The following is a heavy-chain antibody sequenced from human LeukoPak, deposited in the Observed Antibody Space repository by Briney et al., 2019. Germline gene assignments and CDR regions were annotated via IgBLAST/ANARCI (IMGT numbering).Heavy chain of an antibody. CDR2: LDAGGGNT. CDR3: AKDEGYDPIYYLES. D-gene: IGHD5-12*01. CDR1: GFTFYTYA. J-gene: IGHJ4*02. V-gene: IGHV3-23*01. Sequence: PGGSLRLSCAASGFTFYTYAMTWVRQAPGKGLEWVSALDAGGGNTYYADSVKGRFTISRDNSKNTVYLQMNSLSAEDMAVYYCAKDEGYDPIYYLESWGQGTLVTVSS.